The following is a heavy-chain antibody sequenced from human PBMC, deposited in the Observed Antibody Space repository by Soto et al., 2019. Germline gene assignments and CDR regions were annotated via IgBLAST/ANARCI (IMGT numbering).Heavy chain of an antibody. CDR2: IYHGGTT. Sequence: QVQLQESGPGLVKPSGTLSLTCAVSGDSFRNNDWWSWVRQPPGKGLEWIGEIYHGGTTNYNPSLKSRVTISVDTSKSQFSLNLSSVTAADTAVYYCARGSGWRVDPWGQGTLVTVSS. CDR1: GDSFRNNDW. D-gene: IGHD2-15*01. J-gene: IGHJ5*02. V-gene: IGHV4-4*02. CDR3: ARGSGWRVDP.